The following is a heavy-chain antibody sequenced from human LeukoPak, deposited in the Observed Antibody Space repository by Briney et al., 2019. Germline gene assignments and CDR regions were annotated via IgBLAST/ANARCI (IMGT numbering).Heavy chain of an antibody. CDR1: GGSISSHY. CDR2: IYYSGST. V-gene: IGHV4-59*11. Sequence: PSETPSLTCTVSGGSISSHYWSWIRQPPGKGLEWIGYIYYSGSTNYNPSLKSRVTISVDTSKNQFSLKLSSVTAADTAVYYCARAPTVTPNYYYYGMDVWGQGTTVTVSS. J-gene: IGHJ6*02. D-gene: IGHD4-17*01. CDR3: ARAPTVTPNYYYYGMDV.